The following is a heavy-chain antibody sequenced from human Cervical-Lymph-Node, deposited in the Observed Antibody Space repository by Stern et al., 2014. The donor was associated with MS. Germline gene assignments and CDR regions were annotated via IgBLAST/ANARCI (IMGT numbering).Heavy chain of an antibody. CDR1: GASISSGTYY. D-gene: IGHD1-26*01. CDR2: MYNSGAP. Sequence: VQLLESGPGLVKPSQTLSLTCTVSGASISSGTYYWSWIRQPAGKGLEWIGRMYNSGAPHYNPSLKSRVPISLDTSKNHSSLSLSFVTAADTAVYYCARDDALGPTRYHYGMDVWGQGTTVTVSS. CDR3: ARDDALGPTRYHYGMDV. J-gene: IGHJ6*02. V-gene: IGHV4-61*02.